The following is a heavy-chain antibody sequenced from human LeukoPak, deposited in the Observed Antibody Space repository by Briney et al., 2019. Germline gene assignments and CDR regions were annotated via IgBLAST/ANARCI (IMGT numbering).Heavy chain of an antibody. D-gene: IGHD2-15*01. Sequence: SGGSLRLSCAASGFTFSSYEMNWVRQAPGKGLEWVSYISSSGSTIYYADSVKGRFTISRDNAKNSLYLQMNSLRAEDTAVYYCARIQGYCSGGSCYSDAFDIWGQGTMVTVSS. J-gene: IGHJ3*02. CDR3: ARIQGYCSGGSCYSDAFDI. V-gene: IGHV3-48*03. CDR1: GFTFSSYE. CDR2: ISSSGSTI.